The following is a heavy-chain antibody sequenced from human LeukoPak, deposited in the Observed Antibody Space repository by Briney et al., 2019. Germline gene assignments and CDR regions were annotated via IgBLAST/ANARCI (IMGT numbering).Heavy chain of an antibody. Sequence: GGSLRLSCTASGFTFSAYAMSWVRQAPGEGLEWVSGISGSGGSTYYTDSVKGRFTISRDNSKNTLHLQMSSLRAEDTALYYCVKDRCDRTTCPEVWGQGTLVTVSS. CDR1: GFTFSAYA. D-gene: IGHD2-2*01. V-gene: IGHV3-23*01. CDR2: ISGSGGST. J-gene: IGHJ4*02. CDR3: VKDRCDRTTCPEV.